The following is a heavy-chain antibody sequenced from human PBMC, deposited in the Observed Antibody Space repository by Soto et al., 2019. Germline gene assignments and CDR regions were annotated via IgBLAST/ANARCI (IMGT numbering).Heavy chain of an antibody. CDR2: IYHSGST. Sequence: ETLSLTCTFSGGSIRVTDYFWGWIRQPPGKALEWIASIYHSGSTYYNPSLKSRVTMSVDTSNNEFALTLNSVTAADTAVYFCASDSGWYDPSGRAALVTVSS. J-gene: IGHJ5*02. CDR3: ASDSGWYDP. D-gene: IGHD7-27*01. CDR1: GGSIRVTDYF. V-gene: IGHV4-39*01.